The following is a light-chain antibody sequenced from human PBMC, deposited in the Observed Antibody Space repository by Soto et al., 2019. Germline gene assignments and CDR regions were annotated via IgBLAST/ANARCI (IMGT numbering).Light chain of an antibody. CDR1: SSNIGSDY. CDR2: TDD. V-gene: IGLV1-44*01. Sequence: QSVLTQPPSASGTPGQRVTISCSGGSSNIGSDYVAWYQQLPGTAPNLLIYTDDQRPSGVPDRFSGSKSGTSASLAISGLQSEDAADYFCAAWDDSLNGPVFGGGTKLTVL. J-gene: IGLJ3*02. CDR3: AAWDDSLNGPV.